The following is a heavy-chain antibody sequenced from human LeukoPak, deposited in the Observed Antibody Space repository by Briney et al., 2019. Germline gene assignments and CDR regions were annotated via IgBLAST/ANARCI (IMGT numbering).Heavy chain of an antibody. J-gene: IGHJ4*02. CDR2: ITTSSSYI. D-gene: IGHD3-22*01. CDR3: ATGGVHYYDTSADY. CDR1: GFTFSRSS. Sequence: GGSLRLSCAASGFTFSRSSMNWVRQAPGNGLEWVSSITTSSSYIYYTDSVKGRFTISRDNAKNSLYLQMNSLRGEDTALYYCATGGVHYYDTSADYWGQGTLVTVSS. V-gene: IGHV3-21*01.